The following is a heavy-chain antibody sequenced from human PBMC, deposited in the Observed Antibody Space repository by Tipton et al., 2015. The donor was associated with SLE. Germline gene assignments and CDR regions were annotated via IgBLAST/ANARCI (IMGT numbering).Heavy chain of an antibody. Sequence: TLSLTCAVSGYSISSGYYWGWIRQPPGKGLQWIGTIYYSGSTYYNPSLKSRVTISIDTPKKQFSLKVTSVTAADTAMYYCARTNYFGTSGFFDYWGQGTLVTVSS. D-gene: IGHD3-22*01. CDR2: IYYSGST. CDR1: GYSISSGYY. V-gene: IGHV4-38-2*01. J-gene: IGHJ4*02. CDR3: ARTNYFGTSGFFDY.